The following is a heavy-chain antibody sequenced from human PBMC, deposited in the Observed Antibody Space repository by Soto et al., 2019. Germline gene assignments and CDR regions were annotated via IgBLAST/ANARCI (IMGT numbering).Heavy chain of an antibody. Sequence: QVQLVQSGSEVKKPGASVKVSCKASGYTFTNYDLHWVRQASGQGLEWMGWVNPKTGNTAYAQKFQGRVTMSRDTSVTAAYMELSSLTSEDTAVYFCARSDYGDLDYWGQGTRVTVPS. CDR2: VNPKTGNT. J-gene: IGHJ4*02. V-gene: IGHV1-8*01. CDR3: ARSDYGDLDY. CDR1: GYTFTNYD. D-gene: IGHD4-17*01.